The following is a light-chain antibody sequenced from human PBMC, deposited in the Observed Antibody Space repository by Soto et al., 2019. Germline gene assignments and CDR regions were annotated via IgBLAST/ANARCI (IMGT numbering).Light chain of an antibody. J-gene: IGLJ2*01. CDR3: SSYTSSSTVV. CDR1: SSDVGAYNY. CDR2: DVS. V-gene: IGLV2-14*01. Sequence: QSALTQPASVSVSPGQSITISCTGTSSDVGAYNYVSWYQQHPGKVPKLMIYDVSNRPSGVSNRFSGSKSGNTASLTISGLQAEDEADYYCSSYTSSSTVVFGGGTKLTVL.